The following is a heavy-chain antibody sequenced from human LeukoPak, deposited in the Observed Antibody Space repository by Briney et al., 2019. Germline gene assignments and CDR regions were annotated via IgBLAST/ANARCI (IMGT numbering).Heavy chain of an antibody. CDR3: ARTTEGGYTYDYFYYYYMDV. CDR2: IYYSGST. Sequence: SETLSLTCTVSGGSISSYYWSWIRQPPGKGLEWIGYIYYSGSTNYNPSLKSRVTISVDTTKNQFSLKLSSVTAADTAVYYCARTTEGGYTYDYFYYYYMDVWGKGTTVTISS. J-gene: IGHJ6*03. CDR1: GGSISSYY. D-gene: IGHD5-18*01. V-gene: IGHV4-59*01.